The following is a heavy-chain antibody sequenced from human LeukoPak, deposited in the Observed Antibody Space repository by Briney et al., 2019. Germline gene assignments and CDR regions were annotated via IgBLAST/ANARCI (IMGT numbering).Heavy chain of an antibody. CDR1: GGSISSSTYY. D-gene: IGHD3-3*01. CDR3: ARGWDDFWSGYSRPWGGFGP. V-gene: IGHV4-39*01. Sequence: SETLSLTCSVSGGSISSSTYYWGWIRQPPGKGLDWIGSIYYSGSTYYNASLKSRVTISVDTSKNQFSLKLSSVTAADTAVYYCARGWDDFWSGYSRPWGGFGPWGQGTLVTVSS. J-gene: IGHJ5*02. CDR2: IYYSGST.